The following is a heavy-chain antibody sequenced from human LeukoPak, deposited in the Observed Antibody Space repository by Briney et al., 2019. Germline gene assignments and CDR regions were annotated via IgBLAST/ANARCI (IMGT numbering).Heavy chain of an antibody. CDR1: GYSFTSYN. V-gene: IGHV1-46*01. CDR2: INPSGGNT. Sequence: ASVKVSCKTSGYSFTSYNLHWVRQAPGQRLEWRGIINPSGGNTNYAQKFQGRVTMTRDTSTSTAYMELSSLKSEDTVVYYCARVRDGYNDAYDIWGQGTMVTVSS. J-gene: IGHJ3*02. CDR3: ARVRDGYNDAYDI. D-gene: IGHD5-24*01.